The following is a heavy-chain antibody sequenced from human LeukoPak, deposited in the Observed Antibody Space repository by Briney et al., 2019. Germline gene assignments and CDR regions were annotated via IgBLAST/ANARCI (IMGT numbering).Heavy chain of an antibody. CDR2: INSNSGDT. D-gene: IGHD6-19*01. Sequence: GASVKVSCKASGYTFTGYYIHWVRQAPGQELEWMGWINSNSGDTNYAQKFQGSVTMTRDTSISTAYMELSSLRSDGTAIYYCARGGSSGWYYFDVWGRGTLVTVSS. V-gene: IGHV1-2*02. J-gene: IGHJ2*01. CDR3: ARGGSSGWYYFDV. CDR1: GYTFTGYY.